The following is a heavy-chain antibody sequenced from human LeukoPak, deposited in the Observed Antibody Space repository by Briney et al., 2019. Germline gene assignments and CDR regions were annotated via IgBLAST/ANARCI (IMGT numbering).Heavy chain of an antibody. V-gene: IGHV3-30*02. CDR1: GFTFSSYG. Sequence: GGSLRVSCAASGFTFSSYGMHWVRQVPGQGLEWVAFIRYDGSNKYYADSVKGRFTISRDNSKNTLYLQMNSLRPEDTAVYYCARLGTRYCTSTSCHSQFDFWGQGTLVTVSS. D-gene: IGHD2-2*01. CDR3: ARLGTRYCTSTSCHSQFDF. J-gene: IGHJ4*02. CDR2: IRYDGSNK.